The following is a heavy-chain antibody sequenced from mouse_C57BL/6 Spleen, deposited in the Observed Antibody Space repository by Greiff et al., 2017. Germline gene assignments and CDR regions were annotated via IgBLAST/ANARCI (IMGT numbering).Heavy chain of an antibody. CDR1: GYAFTSYW. Sequence: QVQLQQPGTELVKPGASVKLSCKASGYAFTSYWMHWVKQRPGQGLEWIGNINPSNGGTNYNEKFKSKATLTVDKSSSTAYMQLSSLTSEDSAVYYCARRPLTTVVATDFDYWGQGTTLTVSS. J-gene: IGHJ2*01. CDR3: ARRPLTTVVATDFDY. V-gene: IGHV1-53*01. CDR2: INPSNGGT. D-gene: IGHD1-1*01.